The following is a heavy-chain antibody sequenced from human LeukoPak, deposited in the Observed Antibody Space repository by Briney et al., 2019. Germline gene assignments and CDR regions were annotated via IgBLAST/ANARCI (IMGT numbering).Heavy chain of an antibody. CDR1: GGSFSGYY. J-gene: IGHJ5*02. Sequence: PSETLSLTCAVYGGSFSGYYWSWIRQPPGKGLEWIGEINHSGSTNYNPSLKSRVTISVDTSKNQFSLKLSSVTAAGTAVYYCARGTPDCSSTSCYVSNNWFDPWGQGTLVTVSS. CDR3: ARGTPDCSSTSCYVSNNWFDP. CDR2: INHSGST. V-gene: IGHV4-34*01. D-gene: IGHD2-2*01.